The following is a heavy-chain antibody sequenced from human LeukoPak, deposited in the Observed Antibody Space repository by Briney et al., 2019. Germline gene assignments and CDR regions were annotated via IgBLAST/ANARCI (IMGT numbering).Heavy chain of an antibody. V-gene: IGHV3-23*01. CDR2: ISGGGGTT. CDR1: GFTFSSYA. D-gene: IGHD5-12*01. Sequence: GGSLILSCAASGFTFSSYAMSWVRQAPGKGLEWVSSISGGGGTTYYAGSVKGRFTISRDNSKKTLYLQMNSLRAEDTAVHYCAKEWSGRLRFLDYWGQGTLVTVSS. CDR3: AKEWSGRLRFLDY. J-gene: IGHJ4*02.